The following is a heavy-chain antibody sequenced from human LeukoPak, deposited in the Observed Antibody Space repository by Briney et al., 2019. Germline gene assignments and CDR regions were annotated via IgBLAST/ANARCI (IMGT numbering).Heavy chain of an antibody. CDR3: ARSPEMTTIGLGF. D-gene: IGHD5-24*01. J-gene: IGHJ1*01. Sequence: PGGYLTLSCAASGFTSCSYEMNWLRQALGKGLSTDSYISSSDRTIYYADSEKGRFTISRDNAKNTLYLQMNSLRAEDTAVYYCARSPEMTTIGLGFWGRGTLVSVSS. CDR2: ISSSDRTI. V-gene: IGHV3-48*03. CDR1: GFTSCSYE.